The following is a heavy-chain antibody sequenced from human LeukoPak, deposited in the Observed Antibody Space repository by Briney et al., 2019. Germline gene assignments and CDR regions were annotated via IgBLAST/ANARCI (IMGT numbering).Heavy chain of an antibody. Sequence: SETLSLTCTVSGGSISSSSYYWGWIRQPPGKGLEWIGEINHSGSTNYNPSLKSRVTISVDTSKNQFSLKLSSVTAADTAVYYCARGKSYYDSSGGDYWGQGTLVTVSS. V-gene: IGHV4-39*07. J-gene: IGHJ4*02. CDR3: ARGKSYYDSSGGDY. D-gene: IGHD3-22*01. CDR1: GGSISSSSYY. CDR2: INHSGST.